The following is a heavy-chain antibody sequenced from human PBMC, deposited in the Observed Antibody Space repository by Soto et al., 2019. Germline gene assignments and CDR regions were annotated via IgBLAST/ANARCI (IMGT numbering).Heavy chain of an antibody. CDR2: ISDRGSTI. Sequence: QVQVVESGGGLVKPGGSLRLSCEVSGFSVTDSMSWIRQAPGKGLEWVAYISDRGSTIFYADSVRGRFTISRDSAQDSLVLEMASLRVDATAIYYCARVVGLHPHTWFDPWGEGRLVT. CDR3: ARVVGLHPHTWFDP. CDR1: GFSVTDS. J-gene: IGHJ5*02. V-gene: IGHV3-11*01.